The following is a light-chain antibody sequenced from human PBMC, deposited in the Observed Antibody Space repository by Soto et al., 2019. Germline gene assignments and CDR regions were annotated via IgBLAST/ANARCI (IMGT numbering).Light chain of an antibody. J-gene: IGKJ1*01. CDR2: GAS. V-gene: IGKV3-20*01. CDR1: QSVTSNY. CDR3: QQYNSYWT. Sequence: EIVLTQSPGTLSLSPGERATLSCRASQSVTSNYLAWYQQKPGQAPRLLIFGASIRDTGIPDRFSGSGSGTEFTLTISSLQPDDFATYYCQQYNSYWTFGQGTKVDIK.